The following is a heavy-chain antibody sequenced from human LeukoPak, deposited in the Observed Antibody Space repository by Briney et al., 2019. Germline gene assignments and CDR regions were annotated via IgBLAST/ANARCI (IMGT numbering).Heavy chain of an antibody. V-gene: IGHV3-15*01. CDR2: IKSKTDGGTT. CDR1: GFTFSNAW. J-gene: IGHJ4*02. CDR3: TRAPRALGFDY. Sequence: GGSLRLSCAASGFTFSNAWMSWVRQAPGKGLEWVGRIKSKTDGGTTDYAAPVKGRFTISRDDSKNTLYLQMNSLKTEDTAVYYCTRAPRALGFDYWGQGTLVTVSS. D-gene: IGHD7-27*01.